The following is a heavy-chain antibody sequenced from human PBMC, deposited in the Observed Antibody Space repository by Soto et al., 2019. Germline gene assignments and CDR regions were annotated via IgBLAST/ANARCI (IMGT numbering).Heavy chain of an antibody. CDR1: GFSLRTSGVG. J-gene: IGHJ5*02. CDR2: IYWNDDK. CDR3: AKSGSSGWYGWFDP. D-gene: IGHD6-19*01. V-gene: IGHV2-5*01. Sequence: GSCPTLVNPTHTLTLTCIFSGFSLRTSGVGVGWIRQPPGKALELLGFIYWNDDKRYRPSLKSRLTITKDTSKNQVVLTMTNMDPVDTATYYCAKSGSSGWYGWFDPWGQGTLVTVSS.